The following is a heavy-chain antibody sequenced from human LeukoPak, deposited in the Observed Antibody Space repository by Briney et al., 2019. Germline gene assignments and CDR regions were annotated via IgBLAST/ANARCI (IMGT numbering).Heavy chain of an antibody. J-gene: IGHJ4*02. CDR2: IYFSGGI. CDR3: ARSSGYTYGSDY. D-gene: IGHD5-18*01. V-gene: IGHV4-59*08. Sequence: SETLSLTCSVSGVSISSYYWSWIRQPPGRGLEWVGYIYFSGGINYNPSLKSRVTISADTSKNQLSLKLSSVTAADTAVYYCARSSGYTYGSDYWGQGTLVTVSS. CDR1: GVSISSYY.